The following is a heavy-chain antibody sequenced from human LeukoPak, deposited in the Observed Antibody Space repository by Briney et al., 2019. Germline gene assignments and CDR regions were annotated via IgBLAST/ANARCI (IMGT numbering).Heavy chain of an antibody. J-gene: IGHJ6*03. CDR2: IYYSGST. CDR1: GGSISSSSYY. Sequence: PSETLSLTCTVSGGSISSSSYYWGWIRQPPGKGLEWIGSIYYSGSTYYNPSLKSRVTISVDTSKNQFSLKLSSVTAADTAVYYCARAGYWESLIKYYYYMDVWGKGTTVTISS. D-gene: IGHD2-8*02. V-gene: IGHV4-39*07. CDR3: ARAGYWESLIKYYYYMDV.